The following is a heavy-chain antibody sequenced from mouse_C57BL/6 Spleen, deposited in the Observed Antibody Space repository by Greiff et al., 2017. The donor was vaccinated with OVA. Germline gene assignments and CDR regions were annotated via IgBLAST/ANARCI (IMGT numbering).Heavy chain of an antibody. Sequence: VQLKESGPGLVKPSQSLSLTCSVTGYSITSGYYWNWIRQFPGNKLEWMGYISYDGSNNYNPSLKNRISITRDTSKNQFFLKLNSVTTEDTATYYCARGGLERYFDVWGTGTTVTVSS. V-gene: IGHV3-6*01. CDR2: ISYDGSN. CDR1: GYSITSGYY. D-gene: IGHD3-3*01. CDR3: ARGGLERYFDV. J-gene: IGHJ1*03.